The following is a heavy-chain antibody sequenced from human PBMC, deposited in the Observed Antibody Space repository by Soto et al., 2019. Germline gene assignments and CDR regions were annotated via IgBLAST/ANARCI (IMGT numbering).Heavy chain of an antibody. Sequence: ASVKVSCKTSGYTFSNYGITWVRQAPGQPLEWLGWISLYSDGTNYAQKFQGRVTITADESTSTAYMELSSLRSEDTAVYYCARAQRVFDYAEYNWFDPWGQGTLVTVSS. CDR1: GYTFSNYG. J-gene: IGHJ5*02. V-gene: IGHV1-18*01. CDR2: ISLYSDGT. CDR3: ARAQRVFDYAEYNWFDP. D-gene: IGHD4-17*01.